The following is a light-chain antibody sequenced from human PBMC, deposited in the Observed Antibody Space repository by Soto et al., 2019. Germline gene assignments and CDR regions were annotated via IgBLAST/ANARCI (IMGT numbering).Light chain of an antibody. J-gene: IGKJ2*01. CDR3: QQYNNWPPYT. CDR2: GAS. V-gene: IGKV3-15*01. CDR1: QSVSSN. Sequence: EIVMTQSPATLSVSPGERATLSCRASQSVSSNLAWYQQKPGQAPRLLIYGASTRANGIPARFSGSGYGTEFTLTISSLQYEDFALYYCQQYNNWPPYTFGQGTKLEIK.